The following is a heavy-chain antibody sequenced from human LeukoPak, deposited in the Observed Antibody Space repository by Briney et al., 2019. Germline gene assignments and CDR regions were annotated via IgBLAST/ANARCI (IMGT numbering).Heavy chain of an antibody. J-gene: IGHJ3*02. CDR3: ASNYDNVGGVDPFDI. D-gene: IGHD3-22*01. V-gene: IGHV3-53*01. Sequence: GGSLRLSCAASGFTVSSNYMSWVRQAPGKGLEWVSVIYSGGNTYYADSVKGRFTISRDNSKNTLFLQMNSLRAEDTAVYYCASNYDNVGGVDPFDIWGQGTMVTVSS. CDR2: IYSGGNT. CDR1: GFTVSSNY.